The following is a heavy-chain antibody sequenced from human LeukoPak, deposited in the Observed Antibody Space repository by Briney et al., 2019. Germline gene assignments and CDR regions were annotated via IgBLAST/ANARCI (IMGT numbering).Heavy chain of an antibody. CDR2: INSDGSST. J-gene: IGHJ6*02. CDR1: GFTSSSYW. V-gene: IGHV3-74*01. D-gene: IGHD3-3*01. CDR3: ARVSLYDFWSGYYYYYYGMDV. Sequence: PGGSLRLSCAASGFTSSSYWMHWVRQAPGKGLVWVSRINSDGSSTSYADSVKGRFTISRDNAKNTLYLQMNSLRAEDTAVYYCARVSLYDFWSGYYYYYYGMDVWGQGTTVTVSS.